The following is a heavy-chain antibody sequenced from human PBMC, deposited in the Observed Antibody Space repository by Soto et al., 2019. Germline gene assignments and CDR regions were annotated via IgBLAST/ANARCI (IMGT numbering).Heavy chain of an antibody. CDR1: GYTFTSYG. Sequence: ASVKVSCKASGYTFTSYGISWVRQAPGQGLEWMGWISAYNGNTNYAQKLQGRVTMTTDTSTSTAYMELRSLRSDDTAVYYCARDLLGDYYDSSGYYYYYYGMDVWGQGTTVTVSS. D-gene: IGHD3-22*01. V-gene: IGHV1-18*01. CDR3: ARDLLGDYYDSSGYYYYYYGMDV. J-gene: IGHJ6*02. CDR2: ISAYNGNT.